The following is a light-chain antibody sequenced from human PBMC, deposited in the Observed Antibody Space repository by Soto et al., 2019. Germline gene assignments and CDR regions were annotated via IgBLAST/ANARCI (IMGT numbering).Light chain of an antibody. CDR2: GAA. J-gene: IGKJ1*01. V-gene: IGKV3-20*01. Sequence: EIVLTQSPGTLSLSPGERATLSCRASQSVNKNFLAWYQHKPGQAPRLLIYGAAFRATGIPDRFRGSGSGTDFTLTISRLEPEGFAMYYCQQYGGSPGTFGQGTKVDIK. CDR3: QQYGGSPGT. CDR1: QSVNKNF.